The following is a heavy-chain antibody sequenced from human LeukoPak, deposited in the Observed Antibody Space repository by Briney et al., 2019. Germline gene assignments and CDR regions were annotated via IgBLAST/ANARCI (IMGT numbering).Heavy chain of an antibody. CDR3: ASNRAEDYYMDV. V-gene: IGHV4-4*07. Sequence: SETLSLTCTVSGGSMISYYISWVRQSAGKGLEWMGGIDSSGDTNYNPSLGGRVTMSVDTSKNQFSLKLSSVTAADTAVYYCASNRAEDYYMDVWGKGTTVTVSS. CDR1: GGSMISYY. D-gene: IGHD1/OR15-1a*01. J-gene: IGHJ6*03. CDR2: IDSSGDT.